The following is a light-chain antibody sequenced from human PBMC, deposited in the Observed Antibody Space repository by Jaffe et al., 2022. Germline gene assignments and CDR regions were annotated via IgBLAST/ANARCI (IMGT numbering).Light chain of an antibody. J-gene: IGKJ2*03. CDR1: QSVLFNSNNKNY. CDR2: WAS. Sequence: DIVMTQSPDSLAVSLGERATINCKSSQSVLFNSNNKNYLTWYQQKPGEPPKLLISWASTRESGVPDRFSGSGSGTDFSLTISSLQAEDVAVYYCQQFLTSPYSFGQGTKLEIK. CDR3: QQFLTSPYS. V-gene: IGKV4-1*01.